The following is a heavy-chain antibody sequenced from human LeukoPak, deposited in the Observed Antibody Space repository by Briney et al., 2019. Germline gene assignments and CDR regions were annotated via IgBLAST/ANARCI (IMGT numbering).Heavy chain of an antibody. Sequence: GASVKVSCKASGYTFTGYYMHWVRQAPGQGLEWMGWINPNSGGTNYAQKFQGWVTMTRDTSKNQFSLKLSSVTAADTAVYYCARHYGDQLLLTWFDPWGQGTLVTVSS. J-gene: IGHJ5*02. V-gene: IGHV1-2*04. D-gene: IGHD2-2*01. CDR3: ARHYGDQLLLTWFDP. CDR2: INPNSGGT. CDR1: GYTFTGYY.